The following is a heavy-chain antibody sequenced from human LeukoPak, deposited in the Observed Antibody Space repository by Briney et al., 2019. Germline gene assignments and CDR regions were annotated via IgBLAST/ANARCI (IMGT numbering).Heavy chain of an antibody. J-gene: IGHJ6*02. CDR1: GGSISSYY. CDR3: AGMDV. CDR2: IYYSGST. Sequence: SETLSLTCTVSGGSISSYYWSWIRQPPGKGLEWIGYIYYSGSTYYNPSLKSRVTISVDTSKNQFSLKLSSVTAADTAVYYCAGMDVWGQGTTVTVSS. V-gene: IGHV4-59*06.